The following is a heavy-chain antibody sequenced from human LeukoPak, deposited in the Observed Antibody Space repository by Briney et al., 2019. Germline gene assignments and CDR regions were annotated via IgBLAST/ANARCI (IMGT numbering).Heavy chain of an antibody. CDR3: ARDRAYNYYYYMDV. J-gene: IGHJ6*03. D-gene: IGHD5-24*01. Sequence: GASVKGSSKASGGTFSSYAISWVRQAPGQGLEWMGGVIPIFGTANYAQKFQGRVTITTDESTSTAYMELSSLRSEDTAVYYCARDRAYNYYYYMDVWGKGTTVTVSS. V-gene: IGHV1-69*05. CDR1: GGTFSSYA. CDR2: VIPIFGTA.